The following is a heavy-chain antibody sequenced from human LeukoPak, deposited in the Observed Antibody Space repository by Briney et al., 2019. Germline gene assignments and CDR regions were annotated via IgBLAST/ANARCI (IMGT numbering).Heavy chain of an antibody. CDR1: GFTFSSCW. CDR2: INSDGSST. CDR3: ARESSVGAHKAFDY. V-gene: IGHV3-74*01. Sequence: PGGSLRLSCAASGFTFSSCWMHWVRQAPGKGLVWVSRINSDGSSTSHADSVKGRFTISRDNAKNTLYLQMNSLRAEDTAVYYSARESSVGAHKAFDYWGQGTLVTVSS. D-gene: IGHD1-26*01. J-gene: IGHJ4*02.